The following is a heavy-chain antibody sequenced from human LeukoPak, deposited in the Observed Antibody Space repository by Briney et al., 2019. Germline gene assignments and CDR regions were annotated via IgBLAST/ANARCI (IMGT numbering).Heavy chain of an antibody. D-gene: IGHD2-2*01. Sequence: GGSLRLSCAASGFTFSSYSMNWFRQAPGKGLEWVSSISSSSSYIYYADSVKGRFTISRDNAKNSLYLQMNSLRAEDTAVYYCARVGCSSTSCYVFSAYYYYGMDVWGQGTTVTVSS. CDR1: GFTFSSYS. V-gene: IGHV3-21*01. J-gene: IGHJ6*02. CDR3: ARVGCSSTSCYVFSAYYYYGMDV. CDR2: ISSSSSYI.